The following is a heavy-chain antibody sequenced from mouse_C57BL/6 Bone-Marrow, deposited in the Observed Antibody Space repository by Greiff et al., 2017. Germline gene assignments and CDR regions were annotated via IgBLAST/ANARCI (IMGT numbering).Heavy chain of an antibody. CDR2: IYPGDGDT. CDR3: AFITKAMDY. D-gene: IGHD1-1*01. V-gene: IGHV1-82*01. J-gene: IGHJ4*01. CDR1: GYAFSSSW. Sequence: QVQLQQSGPELVKPGASVKISCKASGYAFSSSWMNWVKQRPGKGLEWIGRIYPGDGDTNYNGKFKGKATLTADKSSSTAYMQLSSLTSEDSAVYFCAFITKAMDYWGQGTSVTVSS.